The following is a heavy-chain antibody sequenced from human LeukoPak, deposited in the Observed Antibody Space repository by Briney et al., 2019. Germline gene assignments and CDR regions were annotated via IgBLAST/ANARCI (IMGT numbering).Heavy chain of an antibody. Sequence: SETLSLTCAVYGGSFSGYYWSWIRQPPGKGLEWIGEINHSGSTNYNPSLKSRVTISVDTSKNQFSLKLSSVTAADTAVYYCAGADYGDYVFDYWGQGTLVTVSS. CDR2: INHSGST. CDR1: GGSFSGYY. J-gene: IGHJ4*02. V-gene: IGHV4-34*01. CDR3: AGADYGDYVFDY. D-gene: IGHD4-17*01.